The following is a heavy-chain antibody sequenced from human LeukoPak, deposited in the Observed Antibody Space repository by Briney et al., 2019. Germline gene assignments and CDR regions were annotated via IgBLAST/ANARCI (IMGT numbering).Heavy chain of an antibody. D-gene: IGHD2-15*01. J-gene: IGHJ4*02. Sequence: GGSLRLSCAASGFIFSNYWMTWVRQAPGKGLEWVANIKKDESEEYYVDSVKGRFTISRDNSKNTLYLQMNSLGAEDTAVYYCARVLGVCTTGTCYSDYWGQGTLVTVSS. CDR1: GFIFSNYW. V-gene: IGHV3-7*02. CDR2: IKKDESEE. CDR3: ARVLGVCTTGTCYSDY.